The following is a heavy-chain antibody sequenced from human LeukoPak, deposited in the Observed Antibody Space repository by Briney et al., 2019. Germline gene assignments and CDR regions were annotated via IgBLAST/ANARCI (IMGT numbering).Heavy chain of an antibody. D-gene: IGHD3-16*01. CDR1: GGSISSGSYY. V-gene: IGHV4-61*02. CDR3: AREGGGFDY. Sequence: PSETLSLTCTVSGGSISSGSYYWSWIRQPAGKGLEWIGRIYTSGNTYYNASLRSRVTMSVDTSKNQFSLKLSSVTAADTAVYYCAREGGGFDYWGQGTLVTVSS. CDR2: IYTSGNT. J-gene: IGHJ4*02.